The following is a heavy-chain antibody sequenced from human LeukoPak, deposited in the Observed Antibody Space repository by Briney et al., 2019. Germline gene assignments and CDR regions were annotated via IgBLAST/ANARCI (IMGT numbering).Heavy chain of an antibody. CDR2: ISSSGRYI. V-gene: IGHV3-21*01. CDR3: ARGGWFGELPY. D-gene: IGHD3-10*01. J-gene: IGHJ4*02. Sequence: MPGGSLRLSCAASGFTLSSYTMNWVRQAPGKGLEWVSYISSSGRYIYYADSVKGRFTISRDNAKNSLYLQMNSLRAEDTAVYYCARGGWFGELPYWGQGTLVTVSA. CDR1: GFTLSSYT.